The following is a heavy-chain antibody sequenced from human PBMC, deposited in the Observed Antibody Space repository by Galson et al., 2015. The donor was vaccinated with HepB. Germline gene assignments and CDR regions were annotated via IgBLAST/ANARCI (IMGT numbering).Heavy chain of an antibody. CDR2: IHHGGST. CDR1: DYSMSSDYH. Sequence: TLSLTCTVSDYSMSSDYHWGWIRQPPGKGLEWLGTIHHGGSTNYSPSLKSRGTISLDTSKLHFSLNLSSVTAADTAVYYCARGLAVAGTQSFHYWGQGTLVTVSS. J-gene: IGHJ4*02. D-gene: IGHD6-19*01. V-gene: IGHV4-38-2*02. CDR3: ARGLAVAGTQSFHY.